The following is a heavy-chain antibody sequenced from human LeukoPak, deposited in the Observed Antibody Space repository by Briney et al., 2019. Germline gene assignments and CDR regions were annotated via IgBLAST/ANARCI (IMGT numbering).Heavy chain of an antibody. CDR2: INPDSGDT. D-gene: IGHD2-8*01. J-gene: IGHJ3*02. V-gene: IGHV1-2*02. Sequence: GASVKVPCKASGYTFTGYYMHWVRQAPGQGLEWMGSINPDSGDTNYAQNLQGRVTMTRDTSINTAYLDLSRLRSDDTAVYYCAIMGDTFDIWGQGTKVTVSS. CDR3: AIMGDTFDI. CDR1: GYTFTGYY.